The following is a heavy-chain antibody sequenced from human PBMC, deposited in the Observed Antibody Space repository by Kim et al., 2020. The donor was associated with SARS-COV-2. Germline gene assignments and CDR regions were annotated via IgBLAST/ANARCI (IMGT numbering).Heavy chain of an antibody. CDR3: ARDSGIYGYSHYYYMDL. Sequence: VKSRVTITRDNAKNALYLQMSSLSAEDTAVYYCARDSGIYGYSHYYYMDLWGKGTTVTVSS. J-gene: IGHJ6*03. D-gene: IGHD2-8*02. V-gene: IGHV3-7*04.